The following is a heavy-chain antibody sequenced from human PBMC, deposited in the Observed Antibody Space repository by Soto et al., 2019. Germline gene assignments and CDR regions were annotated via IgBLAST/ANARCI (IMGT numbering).Heavy chain of an antibody. CDR3: AIRDSGAPES. D-gene: IGHD3-22*01. V-gene: IGHV1-8*01. CDR2: MNPNSGNT. CDR1: GYTFTIYD. J-gene: IGHJ3*01. Sequence: ASVKVSCKASGYTFTIYDINWVRQATGQGLEWMGWMNPNSGNTGYAQKFQGRVSMTRDTSISTVYMELSSLRSEDTAVYYCAIRDSGAPESWGQGTMVTVSS.